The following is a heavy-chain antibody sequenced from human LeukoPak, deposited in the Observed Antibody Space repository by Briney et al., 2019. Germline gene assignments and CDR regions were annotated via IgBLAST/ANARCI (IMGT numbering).Heavy chain of an antibody. CDR2: IYYTGST. Sequence: SETLSLTCTVSGASISSSSYYWGWIRQPPGKGLDWIGTIYYTGSTYYNPSLKTRVTISVDTSNNQFSLKLSSVTAADTAVYYCARRGIAAASIDFDYWGQGTLVTVSS. CDR1: GASISSSSYY. V-gene: IGHV4-39*07. D-gene: IGHD6-13*01. J-gene: IGHJ4*02. CDR3: ARRGIAAASIDFDY.